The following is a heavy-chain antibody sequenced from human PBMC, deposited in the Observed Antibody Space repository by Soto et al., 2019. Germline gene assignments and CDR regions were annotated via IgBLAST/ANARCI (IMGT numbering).Heavy chain of an antibody. CDR2: IYYSGST. J-gene: IGHJ6*03. Sequence: PSETLSLTCTVSGGSISSYYWSWIRQPPGKGLEWIGYIYYSGSTNYNPSLKSRVTISVDTSKNQFSLKLSSVTAADTAVYYCARGRVALYYYYYYMDVWGKGTTVTVSS. CDR3: ARGRVALYYYYYYMDV. D-gene: IGHD2-15*01. V-gene: IGHV4-59*01. CDR1: GGSISSYY.